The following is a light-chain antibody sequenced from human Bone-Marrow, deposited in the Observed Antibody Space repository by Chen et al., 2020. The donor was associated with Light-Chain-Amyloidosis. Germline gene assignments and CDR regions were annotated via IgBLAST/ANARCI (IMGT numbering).Light chain of an antibody. CDR3: SSYTITNTLV. Sequence: QSALTQPGSVSGSPGQSISISGTGTSSDVGGDNHVSWYQQHPDKAPKLMIYEVTNRPSWVPDRFSGSKSDNTASLTISGLQTEDEADYFCSSYTITNTLVFGSGTRVTVL. CDR2: EVT. J-gene: IGLJ1*01. CDR1: SSDVGGDNH. V-gene: IGLV2-14*01.